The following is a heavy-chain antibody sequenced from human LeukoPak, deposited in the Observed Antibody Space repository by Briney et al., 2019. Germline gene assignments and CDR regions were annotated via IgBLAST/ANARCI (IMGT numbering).Heavy chain of an antibody. CDR1: GFTFSSYV. D-gene: IGHD3-10*01. Sequence: GGSLRLSCAASGFTFSSYVMSWVRQAPGKGLEWVSAISGSGGSTYYADCVKGRFTISRDNAKNSLYLQMNSLRAEDTALYYCAKARWFGELSLPSFDYWGQGTLVTVSS. J-gene: IGHJ4*02. CDR3: AKARWFGELSLPSFDY. CDR2: ISGSGGST. V-gene: IGHV3-23*01.